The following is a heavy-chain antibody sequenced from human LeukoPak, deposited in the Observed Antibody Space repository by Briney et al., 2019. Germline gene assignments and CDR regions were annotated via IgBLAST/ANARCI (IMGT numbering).Heavy chain of an antibody. V-gene: IGHV4-38-2*02. J-gene: IGHJ4*02. Sequence: SETLSLTCTVSGYSISSGYYWGWIRQPPGKGLEWIGYIYYSGSTNYNPSLKSRVTISVDTSKNQFSLKLSSVTAADTAVYYCATLALYYGSGSYFDYWGQGTLVAVSS. D-gene: IGHD3-10*01. CDR1: GYSISSGYY. CDR2: IYYSGST. CDR3: ATLALYYGSGSYFDY.